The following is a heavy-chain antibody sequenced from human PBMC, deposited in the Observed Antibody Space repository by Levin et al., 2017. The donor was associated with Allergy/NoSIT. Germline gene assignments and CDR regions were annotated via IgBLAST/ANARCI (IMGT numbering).Heavy chain of an antibody. CDR2: ISYDGNNK. CDR3: ARAGERLGDVSYYSDY. V-gene: IGHV3-30*04. CDR1: GFTFSGHA. Sequence: TGGSLRLSCAASGFTFSGHAIHWVRQAPGKGLEWVAVISYDGNNKYYAESLEGRFSISRDNSRSTAYLQVNSLRVEDTAIYYCARAGERLGDVSYYSDYWGHGTLVTVSS. J-gene: IGHJ4*01. D-gene: IGHD3-10*01.